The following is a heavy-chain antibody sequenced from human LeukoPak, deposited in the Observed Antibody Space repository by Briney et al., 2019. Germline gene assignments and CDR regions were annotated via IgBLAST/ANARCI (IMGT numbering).Heavy chain of an antibody. J-gene: IGHJ4*02. CDR1: GFTFSSYE. CDR3: ARYPVGNYDSGFDY. Sequence: GGSLRLSCAASGFTFSSYEMTWIRQAPGKGLEWVSYITSSGSYTNYADSVKGRFTISRDNANNSLYLQMNSLRAEDTAVYYCARYPVGNYDSGFDYWGQGSLVIVSS. D-gene: IGHD5-12*01. V-gene: IGHV3-48*03. CDR2: ITSSGSYT.